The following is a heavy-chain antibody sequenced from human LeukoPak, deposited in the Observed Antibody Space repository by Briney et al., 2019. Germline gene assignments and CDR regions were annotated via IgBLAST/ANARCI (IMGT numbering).Heavy chain of an antibody. CDR2: INPSSGVT. Sequence: ASVKVSCKGSGYTFSAFHMYWVRQAPGQGPECMGLINPSSGVTKYPQKFQGRVTMTRDTSISTAYMELTRLTSDDTAVYYCARVTPGVTALNAFDIWGQGTMVTVSS. V-gene: IGHV1-2*02. J-gene: IGHJ3*02. CDR3: ARVTPGVTALNAFDI. D-gene: IGHD2-21*02. CDR1: GYTFSAFH.